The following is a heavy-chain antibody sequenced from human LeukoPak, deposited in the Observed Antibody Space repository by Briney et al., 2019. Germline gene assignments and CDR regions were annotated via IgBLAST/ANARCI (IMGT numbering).Heavy chain of an antibody. CDR3: ARRVRYCSSTSCLLFDY. D-gene: IGHD2-2*01. V-gene: IGHV3-7*01. Sequence: PGGSLRLSCAASGFTFSSYWMSWVRQAPGKGLEWVANIKQDGSEKYYVDSVKGRFTISRDNAKNSLYLQMNSLRAEDTAVYYCARRVRYCSSTSCLLFDYWGQGTLVTVSS. CDR1: GFTFSSYW. CDR2: IKQDGSEK. J-gene: IGHJ4*02.